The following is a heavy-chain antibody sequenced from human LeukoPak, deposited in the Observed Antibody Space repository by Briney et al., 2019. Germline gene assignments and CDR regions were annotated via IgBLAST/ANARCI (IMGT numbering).Heavy chain of an antibody. CDR2: IYTSGST. CDR3: AREAPSTGYDILTGYYLPYYFDY. CDR1: GGSISSGSYN. J-gene: IGHJ4*02. V-gene: IGHV4-61*02. D-gene: IGHD3-9*01. Sequence: SQTLSLTCTVSGGSISSGSYNWSCMRQPAGQGLEWIGRIYTSGSTNYNPSLNRRATTSVDTPNNQFSQKLMSVTAADTAVYYCAREAPSTGYDILTGYYLPYYFDYWGQGTLVTVSS.